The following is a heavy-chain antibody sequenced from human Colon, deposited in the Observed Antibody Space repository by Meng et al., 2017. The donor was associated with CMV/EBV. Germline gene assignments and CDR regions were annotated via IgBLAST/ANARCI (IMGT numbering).Heavy chain of an antibody. D-gene: IGHD3-10*01. J-gene: IGHJ6*02. V-gene: IGHV4-59*01. Sequence: SETLSLTCSVSGGSIRNYHWSWVRQSPGKGLEWIGYVYYSGNANYNPSLKSRVTISVDMSKNQVSLSLTAVTAADTAVYYCARDRGVDGDDSYGMDVWGHGTTVTVSS. CDR2: VYYSGNA. CDR3: ARDRGVDGDDSYGMDV. CDR1: GGSIRNYH.